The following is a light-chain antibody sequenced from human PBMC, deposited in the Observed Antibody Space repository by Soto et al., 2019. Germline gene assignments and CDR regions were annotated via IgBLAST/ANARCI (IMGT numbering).Light chain of an antibody. CDR3: QQLNSYPIT. CDR2: GAS. CDR1: QGIGST. J-gene: IGKJ5*01. Sequence: EIVLTQSPTPPSVSPGERGTLSCRASQGIGSTLAWYRQQPGQAPRLLIFGASSRATGIPDRFSGSGSGTDFTPTISSLQPEDFATYFCQQLNSYPITFGQGTRLEIK. V-gene: IGKV3D-15*01.